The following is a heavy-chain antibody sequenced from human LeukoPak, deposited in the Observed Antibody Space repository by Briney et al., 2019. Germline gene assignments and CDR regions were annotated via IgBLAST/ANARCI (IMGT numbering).Heavy chain of an antibody. Sequence: SETLSLTCAVYGGSFSGYYWSWIRQPPGKGLEWIGEINHSGSTNYNPSLKSQVAISVDTSKNQFSLKLSSVTAADTAVYYCARGYSSSWYSRPKHWFDPWGQGTLVTVSS. CDR3: ARGYSSSWYSRPKHWFDP. CDR1: GGSFSGYY. V-gene: IGHV4-34*01. CDR2: INHSGST. J-gene: IGHJ5*02. D-gene: IGHD6-13*01.